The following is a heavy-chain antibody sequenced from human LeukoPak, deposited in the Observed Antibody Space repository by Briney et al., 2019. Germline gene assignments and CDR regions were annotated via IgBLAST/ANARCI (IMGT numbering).Heavy chain of an antibody. CDR1: GFTFSSYA. D-gene: IGHD3-3*01. CDR3: AKDGRTYYDFWSGYYTHFDY. CDR2: ISYDGSNK. Sequence: GGSLRLSCAASGFTFSSYAMHWVRQAPGKGLEWVAVISYDGSNKYYADSVKGRFTISRDNSKNTLYLQMNSLRAEDTAVYYCAKDGRTYYDFWSGYYTHFDYWGQGTLVTVSS. V-gene: IGHV3-30*04. J-gene: IGHJ4*02.